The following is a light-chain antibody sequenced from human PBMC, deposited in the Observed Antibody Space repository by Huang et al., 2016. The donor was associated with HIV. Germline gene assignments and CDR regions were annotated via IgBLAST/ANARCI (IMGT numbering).Light chain of an antibody. V-gene: IGKV3-15*01. Sequence: EIVMTQSPATLSVSPGERVTLSCRASQSVSNKLAWYQQKPGQAPRLLFYGASTRATGVPDRFSSSGSGTEFTLTISSLQPEDCAVYYCQQYSNWPPLTFGGGTKVEIK. CDR2: GAS. CDR1: QSVSNK. J-gene: IGKJ4*01. CDR3: QQYSNWPPLT.